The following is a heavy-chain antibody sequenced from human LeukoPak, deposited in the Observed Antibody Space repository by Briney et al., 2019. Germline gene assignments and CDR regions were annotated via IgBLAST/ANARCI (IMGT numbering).Heavy chain of an antibody. V-gene: IGHV4-4*09. CDR1: AGSIGNYY. CDR2: FYTTGGT. Sequence: PSETLSLTCSVSAGSIGNYYWSWIRQPPGKGLEWIGYFYTTGGTNYNPSLRSRVTTSLDTSNNQFSLRLTSVTAADTAVYYCARHVKNYYPNYGGQGSLVTVSS. D-gene: IGHD1-26*01. CDR3: ARHVKNYYPNY. J-gene: IGHJ4*02.